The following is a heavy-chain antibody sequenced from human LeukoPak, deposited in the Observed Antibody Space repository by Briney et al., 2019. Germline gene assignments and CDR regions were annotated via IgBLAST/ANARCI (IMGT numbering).Heavy chain of an antibody. V-gene: IGHV4-61*05. CDR2: IYYSGST. CDR3: ARLASGSYGPLTPFDY. Sequence: SETLSLTCIVSGGSINSTYYNWGWIRQPPGKGLEWIGDIYYSGSTNYNPSLKSRVTISVDTSKNQFSLRLSSVTAADTAVYYSARLASGSYGPLTPFDYWGQGTLVTVSS. CDR1: GGSINSTYYN. J-gene: IGHJ4*02. D-gene: IGHD1-26*01.